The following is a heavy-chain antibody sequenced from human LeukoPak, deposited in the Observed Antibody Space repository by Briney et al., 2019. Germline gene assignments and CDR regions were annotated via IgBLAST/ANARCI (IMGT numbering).Heavy chain of an antibody. CDR2: INHSGYT. CDR1: GGSFSGFY. V-gene: IGHV4-34*01. Sequence: PSETLSLTCAVSGGSFSGFYWSWIPQPAGKGLEWIGEINHSGYTNYHPSLKSRVAMSVDTSKKQFSLKLSSVTAADTAVYYCARGKGTVSYWGQGTLVSVSS. J-gene: IGHJ4*02. CDR3: ARGKGTVSY. D-gene: IGHD4-11*01.